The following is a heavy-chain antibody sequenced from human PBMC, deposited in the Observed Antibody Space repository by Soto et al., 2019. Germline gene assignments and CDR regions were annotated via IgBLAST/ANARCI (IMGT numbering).Heavy chain of an antibody. CDR2: ITGNRARI. CDR1: DSTIRRYA. D-gene: IGHD3-16*01. Sequence: EVHLLQSGGGVVQPGGSLRLSCAASDSTIRRYAMSWVRQAPGKGLEWVSGITGNRARISYADSVKGRFSISRDNSTNTLYLQMDTLIAEDTAVYYCAKNGDFDYDAFDVLGQGTVVTVSS. J-gene: IGHJ3*01. CDR3: AKNGDFDYDAFDV. V-gene: IGHV3-23*01.